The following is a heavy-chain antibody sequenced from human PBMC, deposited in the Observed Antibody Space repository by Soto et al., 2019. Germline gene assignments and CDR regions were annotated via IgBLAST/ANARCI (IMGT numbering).Heavy chain of an antibody. J-gene: IGHJ4*02. V-gene: IGHV4-38-2*01. CDR1: GYSISSGYY. Sequence: SETLSLTCAVSGYSISSGYYWGWLRQPPGKGLEWIGHMYHSGSIYYNPSLQSRVTISMDTSKNEFSLKLTSVTAADTAVYYCGSQKGGGIYDDYVAEWGQGTMVTV. D-gene: IGHD4-17*01. CDR3: GSQKGGGIYDDYVAE. CDR2: MYHSGSI.